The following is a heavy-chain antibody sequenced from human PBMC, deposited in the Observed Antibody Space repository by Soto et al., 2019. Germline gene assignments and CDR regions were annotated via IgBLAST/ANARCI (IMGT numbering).Heavy chain of an antibody. CDR2: ISASGYSA. CDR3: AKGDLLWDPFDL. J-gene: IGHJ4*02. D-gene: IGHD3-16*01. CDR1: DMPLSTIA. V-gene: IGHV3-23*01. Sequence: GGPRNSPWPPADMPLSTIALTWAPLAPGKGLDWFSIISASGYSAYYGGAVKGRFTTSRDNSRSTLYLQMNGLRAEDTAVYYCAKGDLLWDPFDLWGQGTLVTVSS.